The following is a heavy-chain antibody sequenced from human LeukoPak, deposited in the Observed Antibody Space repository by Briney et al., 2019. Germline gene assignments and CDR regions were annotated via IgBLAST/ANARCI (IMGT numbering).Heavy chain of an antibody. J-gene: IGHJ5*02. CDR2: ISSSSSYT. CDR1: GFTSSDYY. D-gene: IGHD3-10*01. V-gene: IGHV3-11*06. CDR3: ARDVRYYGSGSYYNWFDP. Sequence: PGGSLRLSCAASGFTSSDYYMSWLRQAPGKGLEWVSYISSSSSYTNYADSVKGRFTISRDNAKNSLYLQMNSLRAEDTAVYYCARDVRYYGSGSYYNWFDPWGQGTLVTVSS.